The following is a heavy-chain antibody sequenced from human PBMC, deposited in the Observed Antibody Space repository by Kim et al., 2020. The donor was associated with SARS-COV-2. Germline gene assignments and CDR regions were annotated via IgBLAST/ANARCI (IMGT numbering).Heavy chain of an antibody. CDR3: ARDGRGGYLDY. CDR1: GFTFSSSW. Sequence: GGSLRLSCTASGFTFSSSWMSWVRQAPGKGPEWVANIKQDGREKYYVDPAKGRFTISRDNAKNSLYLQMNSLRVEDTAVYYCARDGRGGYLDYWGQGTLVTVSS. D-gene: IGHD3-16*01. J-gene: IGHJ4*02. V-gene: IGHV3-7*03. CDR2: IKQDGREK.